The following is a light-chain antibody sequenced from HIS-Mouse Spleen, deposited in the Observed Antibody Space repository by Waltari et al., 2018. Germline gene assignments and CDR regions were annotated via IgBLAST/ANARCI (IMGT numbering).Light chain of an antibody. CDR3: QQYNSYSKLT. Sequence: DIQMTQSPSTLSASVGDRVTITCRASQSISSWLAWYQQKPGKAPKLLIDKASSLERGVPSRFSGSGSGTEFTLTISSLQPDDFATYYCQQYNSYSKLTFGGGTKVEIK. V-gene: IGKV1-5*03. CDR1: QSISSW. J-gene: IGKJ4*01. CDR2: KAS.